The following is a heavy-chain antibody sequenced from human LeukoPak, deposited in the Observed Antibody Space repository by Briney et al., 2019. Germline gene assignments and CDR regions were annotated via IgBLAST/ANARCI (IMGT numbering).Heavy chain of an antibody. CDR1: GFTFSSYA. CDR3: AKDISDYYDSIGPEFY. D-gene: IGHD3-22*01. CDR2: ISGSGGST. V-gene: IGHV3-23*01. Sequence: GGSLRLSCAASGFTFSSYAMSWVCQAPGKGLEWVSAISGSGGSTYYADSVKGRFTISRDNSKNTLYLQMNSLRAEDTAVYYCAKDISDYYDSIGPEFYWGQGTLVTVSS. J-gene: IGHJ4*02.